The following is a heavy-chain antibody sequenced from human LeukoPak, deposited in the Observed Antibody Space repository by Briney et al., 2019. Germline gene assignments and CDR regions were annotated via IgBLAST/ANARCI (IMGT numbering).Heavy chain of an antibody. Sequence: GGSLRLSCAASGFTFSNYWMSWVRQAPGKGLERVANIKQDGSEKYYVDSVKGRFTISRDNAKNSLYLQMNSLRAEDTAMYYCARDRYCGGGTCVIDYWGQGTLVTVSS. V-gene: IGHV3-7*05. CDR3: ARDRYCGGGTCVIDY. CDR1: GFTFSNYW. CDR2: IKQDGSEK. J-gene: IGHJ4*02. D-gene: IGHD2-15*01.